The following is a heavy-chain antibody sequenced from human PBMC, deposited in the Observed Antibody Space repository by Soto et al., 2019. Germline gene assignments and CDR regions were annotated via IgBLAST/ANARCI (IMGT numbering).Heavy chain of an antibody. V-gene: IGHV4-39*07. J-gene: IGHJ4*02. CDR2: IYYSGST. Sequence: SETLSLTCTFSCGSIISSSYYRGCIRQPPGEGREWIGSIYYSGSTYYNPSLKSRVTISEDASKRQFSLKVNSMTAAATAVYYCARYRREAVAGYTLDNWGQGILVTVS. D-gene: IGHD6-13*01. CDR1: CGSIISSSYY. CDR3: ARYRREAVAGYTLDN.